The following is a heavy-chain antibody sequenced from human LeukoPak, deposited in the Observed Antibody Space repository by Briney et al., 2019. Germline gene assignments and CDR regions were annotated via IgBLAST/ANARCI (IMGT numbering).Heavy chain of an antibody. CDR3: ARAARGYQQIFDY. V-gene: IGHV1-2*02. D-gene: IGHD2-2*01. CDR1: GYTFTGYY. CDR2: INPNSGGT. Sequence: ASVKVSCKASGYTFTGYYMHWVRQAPGQGLEWMGWINPNSGGTDYAQKFQGRVTMTRDTSTSTAYMELRSLRSDDTAVYYCARAARGYQQIFDYWGQGTLVTVSS. J-gene: IGHJ4*02.